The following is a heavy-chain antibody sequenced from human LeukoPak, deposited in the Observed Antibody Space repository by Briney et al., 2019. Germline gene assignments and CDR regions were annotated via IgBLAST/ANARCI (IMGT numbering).Heavy chain of an antibody. Sequence: QPGGSLRLSCAASGFTFSSYAMSWVRQAPGKGLEWVSAISGSGGSTYYADSVKGRFTISRDNSKNTLYLQMNSLRAEDTAVYYCAKRVTMVRGVIYGFDYWGQGNLVTVSS. J-gene: IGHJ4*02. CDR3: AKRVTMVRGVIYGFDY. D-gene: IGHD3-10*01. CDR1: GFTFSSYA. V-gene: IGHV3-23*01. CDR2: ISGSGGST.